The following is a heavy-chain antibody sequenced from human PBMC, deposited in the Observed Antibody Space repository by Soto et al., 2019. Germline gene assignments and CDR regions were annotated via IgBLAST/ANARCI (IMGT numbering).Heavy chain of an antibody. D-gene: IGHD3-9*01. CDR1: GGSISSYY. CDR3: AQTYYDILTGYSRFDY. J-gene: IGHJ4*02. CDR2: IYYSGST. V-gene: IGHV4-59*01. Sequence: QVQLQESGPGLVKPSETLSLTCTVSGGSISSYYWSWIRQPPGKGLEWIGYIYYSGSTNYNPSLKSRVTISVDTSKNQFSLKLSSVTAADTAVYYCAQTYYDILTGYSRFDYWGQGTLVTVSS.